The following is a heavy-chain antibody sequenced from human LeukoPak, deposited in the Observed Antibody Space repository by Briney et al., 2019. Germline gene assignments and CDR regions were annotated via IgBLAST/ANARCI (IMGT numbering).Heavy chain of an antibody. V-gene: IGHV3-7*01. CDR2: IKEDGSEK. J-gene: IGHJ6*02. CDR3: VASSAGGGYSSSWYYYGMDV. Sequence: GGSLRLSCAASGFTFSPSWMSWVRQAPGKGLEWVANIKEDGSEKYYVDSVKGRFTISRDNAKNSLYLQMNSLRAEDTAVYYCVASSAGGGYSSSWYYYGMDVWGQGTTVTVSS. CDR1: GFTFSPSW. D-gene: IGHD6-13*01.